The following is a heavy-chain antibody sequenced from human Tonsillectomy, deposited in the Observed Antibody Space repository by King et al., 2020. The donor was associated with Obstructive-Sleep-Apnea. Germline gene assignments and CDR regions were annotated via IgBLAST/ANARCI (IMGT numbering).Heavy chain of an antibody. CDR1: GFSFSSYA. J-gene: IGHJ2*01. D-gene: IGHD3-10*01. CDR2: ISYDGSDK. CDR3: ARDRANWYFDL. Sequence: VQLVESGGGVVQPGRSLRLSCAASGFSFSSYAMHWVRQAPGKGLELVTGISYDGSDKYYADSVKGRFTISSDNSENTLYLQMNGLRAEDTAVYYCARDRANWYFDLWGHGTLVSVSS. V-gene: IGHV3-30*04.